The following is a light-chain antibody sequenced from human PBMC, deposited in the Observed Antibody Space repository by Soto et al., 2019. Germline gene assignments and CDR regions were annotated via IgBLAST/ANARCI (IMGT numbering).Light chain of an antibody. CDR3: SSYAGSSNV. V-gene: IGLV2-8*01. J-gene: IGLJ1*01. CDR1: SSDVGGYNY. CDR2: EVN. Sequence: QSVLTQPPSASGSPGQSVAISCTGTSSDVGGYNYVSWYQQHPGKAPKLMIYEVNKRPSGVPDRFSGSKSRNTPSLRVSGLQAEDDADYYCSSYAGSSNVFGTGTKVTVL.